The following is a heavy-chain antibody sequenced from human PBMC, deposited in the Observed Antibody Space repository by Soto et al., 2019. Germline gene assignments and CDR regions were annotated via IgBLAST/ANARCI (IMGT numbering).Heavy chain of an antibody. V-gene: IGHV1-24*01. J-gene: IGHJ6*02. D-gene: IGHD2-8*01. CDR2: FDPEDGET. Sequence: ASVKVSCKVSGYTLTELSMHWVRQAPGKGLEWMGGFDPEDGETIYAQKFQGRVTMTEDTSTDTAYMELSSLRSEDTAVYYCATVNCTNGVCYYYYRMDVWGQGTTVTVSS. CDR1: GYTLTELS. CDR3: ATVNCTNGVCYYYYRMDV.